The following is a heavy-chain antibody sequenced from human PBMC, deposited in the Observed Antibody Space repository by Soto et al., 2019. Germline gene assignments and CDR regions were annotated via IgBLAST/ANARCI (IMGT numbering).Heavy chain of an antibody. Sequence: QVQLQESGPGLVKPSQTLSLTCTVSGGSISSGGYYWSWIRQHPGKGLEWIGYIYYSGSTYYNPSVKRRVTISVDTSKNQFSLKLSSVTAADTAVYYCARLAVVAATLLDYWGQGTLVTVSS. CDR3: ARLAVVAATLLDY. CDR1: GGSISSGGYY. J-gene: IGHJ4*02. CDR2: IYYSGST. D-gene: IGHD2-15*01. V-gene: IGHV4-31*03.